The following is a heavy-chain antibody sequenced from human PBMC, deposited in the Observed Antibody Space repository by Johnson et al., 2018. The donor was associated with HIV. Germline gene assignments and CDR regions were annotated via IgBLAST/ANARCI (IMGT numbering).Heavy chain of an antibody. CDR1: GFTFSSYA. V-gene: IGHV3-64*04. CDR2: ITGNGGST. J-gene: IGHJ3*02. D-gene: IGHD2-21*01. Sequence: HVQLVESGGGLVQPGGSLRLSCAASGFTFSSYAINWVRQAPGKGLEYVSGITGNGGSTYYANSVKGRFTISRDNAKNSLYLQMNSLRAEDTAVYYCARDWVIGDAFDIWGQGTKVTVSS. CDR3: ARDWVIGDAFDI.